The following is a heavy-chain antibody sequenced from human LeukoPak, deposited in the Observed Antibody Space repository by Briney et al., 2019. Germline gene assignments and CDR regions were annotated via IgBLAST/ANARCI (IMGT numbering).Heavy chain of an antibody. Sequence: GGSLRLSCAASGFTFDDYAMHWVRRAPGKGLEWVSVISWNSGSIGYADSVKGRFTISRDNAKNSLYLQMSSLRAEDTAVYYCARGSFYDYFWGSPAGYFDYWGQGTLVTVSS. J-gene: IGHJ4*02. CDR2: ISWNSGSI. CDR3: ARGSFYDYFWGSPAGYFDY. CDR1: GFTFDDYA. V-gene: IGHV3-9*01. D-gene: IGHD3-16*01.